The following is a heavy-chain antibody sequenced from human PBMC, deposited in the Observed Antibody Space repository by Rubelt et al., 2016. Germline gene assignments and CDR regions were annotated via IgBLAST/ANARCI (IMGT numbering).Heavy chain of an antibody. CDR3: ARARSFDY. CDR2: IYYSGST. CDR1: GGSISSSSYY. V-gene: IGHV4-61*05. J-gene: IGHJ4*02. Sequence: QLQLQESGPGLVKPSEALSLTCTVSGGSISSSSYYWGWIRQPPGKGLEWIVYIYYSGSTNYNPSLKSRGTISVDTSKNQFSLKLSSVTAADTAVYYCARARSFDYWGQGTLVTVSS.